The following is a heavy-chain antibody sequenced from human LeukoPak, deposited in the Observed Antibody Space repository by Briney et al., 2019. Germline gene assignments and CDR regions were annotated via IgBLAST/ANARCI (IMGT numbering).Heavy chain of an antibody. CDR3: ARDRYYVLDY. J-gene: IGHJ4*02. Sequence: GRSLRLSCAASGFTFSSYAMHWVRQAPGKGLEWVAVISYDGSNKYYADSVKGRFTISRDNSKNTLYLQMNSLRAEDTAVYYCARDRYYVLDYWGQGILVTVSS. D-gene: IGHD3-10*02. CDR2: ISYDGSNK. V-gene: IGHV3-30*04. CDR1: GFTFSSYA.